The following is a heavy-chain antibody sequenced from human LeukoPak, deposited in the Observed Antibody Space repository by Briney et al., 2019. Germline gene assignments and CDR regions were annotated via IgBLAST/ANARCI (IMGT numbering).Heavy chain of an antibody. CDR1: GFTFSSYA. V-gene: IGHV3-23*01. CDR2: ISGSDDRR. J-gene: IGHJ5*02. CDR3: AKDRYQLPYGWFDP. D-gene: IGHD2-2*02. Sequence: GGSLRLSCAASGFTFSSYAMSWVRQAPGKGLEWVSGISGSDDRRYYADSVKGRFIISRDNSKNTLYLQMLGLRAEDTAVYYCAKDRYQLPYGWFDPWGQRTLVTVSS.